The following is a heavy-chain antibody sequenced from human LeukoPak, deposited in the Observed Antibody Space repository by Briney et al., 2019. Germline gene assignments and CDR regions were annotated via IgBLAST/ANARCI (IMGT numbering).Heavy chain of an antibody. D-gene: IGHD3-10*02. Sequence: GGSLRLSCAASGFTFSSYEMNWVRQAPGKGLEWVSYISSSGSTIYYADSVKGRFTISRENAKTSLYLQMNSLRAEDTAVYYCAELGITMIGGVWGKGTTVTMSS. V-gene: IGHV3-48*03. CDR1: GFTFSSYE. J-gene: IGHJ6*04. CDR2: ISSSGSTI. CDR3: AELGITMIGGV.